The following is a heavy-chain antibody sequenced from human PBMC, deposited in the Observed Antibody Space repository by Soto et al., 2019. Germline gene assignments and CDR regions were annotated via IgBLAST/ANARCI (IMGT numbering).Heavy chain of an antibody. V-gene: IGHV4-59*01. CDR3: ERDGYSYGFGY. J-gene: IGHJ4*02. Sequence: SETLSLTCTVSGGSISSYYWSWIRQPPGKGLEWIGYIYYSGSTNYNPSLKSRVTISVDTSKNQFSLKLSSVTAADTAVYYCERDGYSYGFGYWGQGTLVTAPQ. CDR2: IYYSGST. D-gene: IGHD5-18*01. CDR1: GGSISSYY.